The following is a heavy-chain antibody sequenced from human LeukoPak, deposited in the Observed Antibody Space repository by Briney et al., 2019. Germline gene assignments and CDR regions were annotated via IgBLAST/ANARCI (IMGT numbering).Heavy chain of an antibody. J-gene: IGHJ4*02. D-gene: IGHD5-24*01. Sequence: GGSLRLPCAASRFTFSNYAMHWVRQAPGKGLEWVAVISYDGSNKYYADSVKGRFTISRDISKNTLYLQMNSLRAEDTAVYYCARDRTRDGYNQGRVFDYWGQGTLVTVSS. V-gene: IGHV3-30-3*01. CDR2: ISYDGSNK. CDR3: ARDRTRDGYNQGRVFDY. CDR1: RFTFSNYA.